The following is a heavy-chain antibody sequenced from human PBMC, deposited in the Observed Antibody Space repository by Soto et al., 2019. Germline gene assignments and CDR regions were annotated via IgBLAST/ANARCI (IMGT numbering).Heavy chain of an antibody. J-gene: IGHJ4*02. V-gene: IGHV3-33*01. CDR3: ARDIASSYFDY. CDR1: GLIFSNYG. D-gene: IGHD6-13*01. Sequence: GGSLRLSCAASGLIFSNYGMHWVRQAPGKGLEWVAVIWYDGSKKYYADSVKGRFTVSRDNSKNTLYLEMNSLRVEDTAIYYCARDIASSYFDYWGQGTLVTAPQ. CDR2: IWYDGSKK.